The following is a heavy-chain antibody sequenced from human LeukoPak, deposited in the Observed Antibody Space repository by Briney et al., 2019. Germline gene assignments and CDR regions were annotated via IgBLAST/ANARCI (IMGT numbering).Heavy chain of an antibody. V-gene: IGHV3-48*01. CDR2: ISSSSSTI. J-gene: IGHJ4*02. Sequence: PGGSLRLSCAASGFTFSSYSMNWVRQAPGKGLEWVSYISSSSSTIYYADSVKGRFTISRDNAKNSLYLQMNSLRAEDTAVYYCARDLAAVLFDYWGQGTLVTVSS. CDR1: GFTFSSYS. CDR3: ARDLAAVLFDY. D-gene: IGHD6-25*01.